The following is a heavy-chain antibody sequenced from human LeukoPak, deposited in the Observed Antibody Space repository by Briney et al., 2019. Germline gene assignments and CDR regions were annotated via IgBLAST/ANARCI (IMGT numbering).Heavy chain of an antibody. J-gene: IGHJ5*02. CDR3: ARDEFYCSGGSCYGWFDP. CDR1: GGSISSYY. D-gene: IGHD2-15*01. V-gene: IGHV4-59*01. Sequence: SETLSLTCTVSGGSISSYYWSWIRQPPGKGLEWIGYIYYSGSTNYNPSLKSRVTISVDTSQNQFSLKLSSVTAADTAVYYCARDEFYCSGGSCYGWFDPWGQGTLVTVSS. CDR2: IYYSGST.